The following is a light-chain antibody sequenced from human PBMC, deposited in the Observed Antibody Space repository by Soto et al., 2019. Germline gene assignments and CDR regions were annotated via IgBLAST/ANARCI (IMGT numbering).Light chain of an antibody. CDR2: LGS. CDR3: MQALKTQIT. V-gene: IGKV2-28*01. CDR1: QSLLHSNGYNY. J-gene: IGKJ5*01. Sequence: DIVMTQSPLSLPVTPGEPASISCRASQSLLHSNGYNYLDWYLQKPGQSPQLLIYLGSNRASGVPDRFSGSGSGTDFTLNISRVEAEDVGVYYCMQALKTQITFGQGTRLEIK.